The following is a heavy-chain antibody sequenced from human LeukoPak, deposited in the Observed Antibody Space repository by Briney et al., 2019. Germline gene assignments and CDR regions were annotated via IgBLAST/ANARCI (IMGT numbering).Heavy chain of an antibody. CDR3: AREQRGGLIGNWGGLSASYYTYYYMDV. D-gene: IGHD3-16*02. CDR2: IKSSDGAT. J-gene: IGHJ6*03. CDR1: GYTFTMYY. V-gene: IGHV1-46*01. Sequence: ASVKVSCKASGYTFTMYYMHWVRQAPGQGLEWMGMIKSSDGATTYAQKFQGRITMTRDISTTTVYMDLGSLTSEDTAVYFCAREQRGGLIGNWGGLSASYYTYYYMDVWGRGTTVTVSS.